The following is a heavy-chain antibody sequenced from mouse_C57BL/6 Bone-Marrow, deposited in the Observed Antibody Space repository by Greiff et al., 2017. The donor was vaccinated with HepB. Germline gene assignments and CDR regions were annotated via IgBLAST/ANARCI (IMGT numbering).Heavy chain of an antibody. CDR1: GFTFSDYG. CDR3: ARWGRQLRLRGYAMDY. Sequence: EVMLVESGGGLVQPGGSLKLSCAASGFTFSDYGMAWVRQAPRKGPEWVAFISNLAYSIYYADTVTGRFTISRENAKNTLYLEMSSLRSEDTAMYYCARWGRQLRLRGYAMDYWGQGTSVTVSS. V-gene: IGHV5-15*01. CDR2: ISNLAYSI. D-gene: IGHD3-2*02. J-gene: IGHJ4*01.